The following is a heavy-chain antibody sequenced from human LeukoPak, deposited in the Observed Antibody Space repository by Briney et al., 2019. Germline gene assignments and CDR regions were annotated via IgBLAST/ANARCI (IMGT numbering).Heavy chain of an antibody. CDR1: GFTFSYYT. J-gene: IGHJ6*02. Sequence: GGSLRLSCAASGFTFSYYTMHWVRQAPGKGLEWVSSISSSSRYIYYADSVKGRFTISRDNAKNSLYLQMDSLRAEDTAVFYCARDLTGMDVWGQGTTVTVSS. D-gene: IGHD3-9*01. CDR2: ISSSSRYI. CDR3: ARDLTGMDV. V-gene: IGHV3-21*01.